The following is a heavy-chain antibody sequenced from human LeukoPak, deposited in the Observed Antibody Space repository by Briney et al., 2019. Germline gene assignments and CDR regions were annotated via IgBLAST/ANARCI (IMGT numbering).Heavy chain of an antibody. CDR3: AREAQGYSFQFDYFDY. D-gene: IGHD5-18*01. V-gene: IGHV3-48*04. Sequence: PGGSLRLSCAASGFTFSSYSMNWVRQAPGKGLEWVSYISSSSSTIYYADSVKGRFTISRDNAKNSLYLQMNSLRAEDTAVYFCAREAQGYSFQFDYFDYWGQGTLVTVSS. CDR1: GFTFSSYS. J-gene: IGHJ4*02. CDR2: ISSSSSTI.